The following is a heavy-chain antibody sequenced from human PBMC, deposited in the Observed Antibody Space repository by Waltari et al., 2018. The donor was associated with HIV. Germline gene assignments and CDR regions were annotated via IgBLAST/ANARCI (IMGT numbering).Heavy chain of an antibody. J-gene: IGHJ4*02. CDR1: GYSFTSYW. CDR2: IYPGDSDT. Sequence: EVQLVQSGAEVKKPGESLKISCKASGYSFTSYWIGWGRQMPGKGLEWMGIIYPGDSDTRDSPSFQGQVTISADKSISTAYLQWSSLKASDTAMYYCATSRSTYYDTGGYFDYWGQGTLVTVSS. V-gene: IGHV5-51*03. D-gene: IGHD3-22*01. CDR3: ATSRSTYYDTGGYFDY.